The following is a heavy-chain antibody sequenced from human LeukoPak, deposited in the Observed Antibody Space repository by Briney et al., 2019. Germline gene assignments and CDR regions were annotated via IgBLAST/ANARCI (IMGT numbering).Heavy chain of an antibody. Sequence: ASVKVSCKASGYTFTCYYMHWVRQAPGQGLEWMGWFNPNSGGTNYAQKFQGWVTMTRDTSISTAYMELSRLRSDDTAVYYCAREWLSPPFLDYWGQGTLVTVSS. CDR2: FNPNSGGT. CDR3: AREWLSPPFLDY. D-gene: IGHD3-22*01. CDR1: GYTFTCYY. V-gene: IGHV1-2*04. J-gene: IGHJ4*02.